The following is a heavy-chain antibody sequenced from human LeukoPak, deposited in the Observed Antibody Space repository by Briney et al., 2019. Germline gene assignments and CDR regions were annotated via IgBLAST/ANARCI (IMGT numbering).Heavy chain of an antibody. Sequence: PSETLSLTCTVSGGSISDSTYFWDWIRQPPGKGLECIGTIYYNGNTFYNPSLKSRVTISVDTSTNQFSLRLSSVTAADTAVYYCARESSGYDPYYYYGMDVWGQGTTVTVSS. J-gene: IGHJ6*02. V-gene: IGHV4-39*07. D-gene: IGHD5-12*01. CDR1: GGSISDSTYF. CDR2: IYYNGNT. CDR3: ARESSGYDPYYYYGMDV.